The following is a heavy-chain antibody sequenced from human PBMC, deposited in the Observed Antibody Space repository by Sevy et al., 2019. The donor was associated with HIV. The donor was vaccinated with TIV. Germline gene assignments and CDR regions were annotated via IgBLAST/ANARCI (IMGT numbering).Heavy chain of an antibody. V-gene: IGHV3-53*01. J-gene: IGHJ6*03. Sequence: GGSLRLSCAASGFTVSSNYMSWVRQAPGKGLEWVSVIYSGGGTYYAESVKGRFTSSRDNSKNTLYLQMNSLRAEDTAVYYCARTGRDGYNPHYYYYYYMDVWGNGTTVTVSS. CDR3: ARTGRDGYNPHYYYYYYMDV. D-gene: IGHD5-12*01. CDR2: IYSGGGT. CDR1: GFTVSSNY.